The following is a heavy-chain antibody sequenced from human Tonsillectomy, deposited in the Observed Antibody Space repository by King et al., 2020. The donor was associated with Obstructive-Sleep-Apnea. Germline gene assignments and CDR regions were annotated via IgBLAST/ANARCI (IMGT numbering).Heavy chain of an antibody. V-gene: IGHV4-31*03. CDR3: ARDSSSNYYYGMDV. CDR1: GGSISRGGYY. D-gene: IGHD6-6*01. Sequence: QLQESGPGLVKPSQTLSLPCTVSGGSISRGGYYWSWIRQHPGKGLEWIGYLYYSGSTSYNPSLKSRVTISVDTSKNQFSLKLSSVTAADTAVYYCARDSSSNYYYGMDVWGQGTTVTVSS. J-gene: IGHJ6*02. CDR2: LYYSGST.